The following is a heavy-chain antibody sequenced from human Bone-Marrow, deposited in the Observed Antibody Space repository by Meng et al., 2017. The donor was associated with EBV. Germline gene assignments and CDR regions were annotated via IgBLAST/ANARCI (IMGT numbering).Heavy chain of an antibody. CDR1: RGFITSGDW. CDR3: ARAGYHRPASEY. D-gene: IGHD2-15*01. CDR2: IHHSGGT. Sequence: QVLLGEAGPGLVRPSGTLSLTCAVSRGFITSGDWWSWVRQSPGKGLEWIGEIHHSGGTSYNPSLKSRVTISLDMSKDQFSLRLSSVTAADTAVYYCARAGYHRPASEYWGQGTLVTVSS. J-gene: IGHJ4*02. V-gene: IGHV4-4*02.